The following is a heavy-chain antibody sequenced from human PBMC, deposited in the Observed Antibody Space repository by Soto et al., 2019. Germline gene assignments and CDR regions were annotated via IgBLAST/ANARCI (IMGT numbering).Heavy chain of an antibody. CDR1: GASISSYY. D-gene: IGHD5-12*01. J-gene: IGHJ4*02. CDR2: IDNSGST. CDR3: ARHESGYDWREFEY. Sequence: QVQLQESGPGLVKPSETLSLTCTVSGASISSYYWSWIRQPPGKGLEWIGYIDNSGSTNYNPSLQSRVTISVDTSKNKFSLKLRSVTAADTAVYYCARHESGYDWREFEYWGQGTLVTVSS. V-gene: IGHV4-59*08.